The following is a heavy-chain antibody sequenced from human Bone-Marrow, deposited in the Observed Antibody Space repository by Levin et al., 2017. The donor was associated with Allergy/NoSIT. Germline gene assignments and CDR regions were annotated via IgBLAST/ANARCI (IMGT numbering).Heavy chain of an antibody. Sequence: PGGSLRLSCAVSGFNVDDYAMHWVRQAPGKGLEWVSGITWNRGKKYYADSVKGRFTISRDNAKNSLYLQMNSLRTEDTALYYCAKDISGDGSNFDHWGQGTLVTVSS. V-gene: IGHV3-9*01. CDR2: ITWNRGKK. J-gene: IGHJ4*02. D-gene: IGHD5-24*01. CDR1: GFNVDDYA. CDR3: AKDISGDGSNFDH.